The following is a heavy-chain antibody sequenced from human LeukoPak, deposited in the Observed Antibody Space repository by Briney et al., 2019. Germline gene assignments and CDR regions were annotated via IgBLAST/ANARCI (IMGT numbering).Heavy chain of an antibody. D-gene: IGHD3-9*01. CDR1: GFTFSDYY. J-gene: IGHJ4*02. V-gene: IGHV3-11*04. CDR3: ATTHGDFDWLMYY. CDR2: SSSAGTI. Sequence: GGSLRLSCAASGFTFSDYYMNWIRQAPGKGLEWVSYSSSAGTIYYADSVKGRFTISRDNAKNSLYLQMNGLRAEDTAVYYCATTHGDFDWLMYYWGQGTLVTVSS.